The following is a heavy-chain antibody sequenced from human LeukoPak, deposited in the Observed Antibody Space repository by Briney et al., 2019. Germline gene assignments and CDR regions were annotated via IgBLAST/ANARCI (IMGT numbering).Heavy chain of an antibody. J-gene: IGHJ3*02. CDR3: ARGRDSSGYYSPTDAFDI. CDR1: GYTXIGYY. V-gene: IGHV1-2*02. Sequence: ASVKVSCKASGYTXIGYYMHWVRQAPGQGLEWMGWINPNSGGTNYAQKFQGRVTMTRDTSISTAYMELSRLRSDDTAVYYCARGRDSSGYYSPTDAFDIWGQGTMVTVSS. D-gene: IGHD3-22*01. CDR2: INPNSGGT.